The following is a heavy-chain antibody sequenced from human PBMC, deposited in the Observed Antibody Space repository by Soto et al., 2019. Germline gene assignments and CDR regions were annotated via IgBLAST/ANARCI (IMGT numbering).Heavy chain of an antibody. CDR2: IYSGGST. Sequence: SGGSLRLSCAASGFTVSSNYMSWVRQAPGKGLEWVSVIYSGGSTHYADSVKGRFTISRDNSKNTLYLQMNSLRAEDTAVYYCARDYDFWSGYDYGMDVWGQGTTVTVSS. V-gene: IGHV3-53*01. J-gene: IGHJ6*02. D-gene: IGHD3-3*01. CDR3: ARDYDFWSGYDYGMDV. CDR1: GFTVSSNY.